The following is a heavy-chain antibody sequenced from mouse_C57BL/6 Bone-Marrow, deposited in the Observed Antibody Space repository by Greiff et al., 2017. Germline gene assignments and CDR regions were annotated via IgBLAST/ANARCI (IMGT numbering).Heavy chain of an antibody. Sequence: QVQLQQPGAELVMPGASVKLSCKASGYTFTSYWMHWVKQRPGQGLEWIGEIDPSDSYTNYNQEFKGKSTLTVDKSSSTAYMQLSSLTSEDSAVYYCARGDYDWFAYWGQGTLVTVSA. D-gene: IGHD2-4*01. J-gene: IGHJ3*01. CDR3: ARGDYDWFAY. CDR1: GYTFTSYW. V-gene: IGHV1-69*01. CDR2: IDPSDSYT.